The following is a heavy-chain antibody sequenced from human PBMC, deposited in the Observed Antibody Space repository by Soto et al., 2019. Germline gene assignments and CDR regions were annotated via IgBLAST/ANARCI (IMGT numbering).Heavy chain of an antibody. CDR1: GGSISGGDFY. CDR2: IYYTGNT. Sequence: SSETLSLTCIVSGGSISGGDFYWSWIRQPPGKGLEWIGYIYYTGNTDYNSSLKSRIKISVDTSKNQFSLKLTSVTAADTAVYYCARGRRFTSSWFFFDSCGQGTLVTV. D-gene: IGHD6-13*01. V-gene: IGHV4-30-4*01. CDR3: ARGRRFTSSWFFFDS. J-gene: IGHJ4*02.